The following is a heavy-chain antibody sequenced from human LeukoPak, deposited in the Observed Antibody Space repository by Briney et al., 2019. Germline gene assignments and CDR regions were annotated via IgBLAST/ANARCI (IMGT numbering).Heavy chain of an antibody. CDR3: SRVYAMVTTQRGGKWFDP. CDR1: GYTFSDYY. V-gene: IGHV1-2*02. Sequence: ASVKVSCKASGYTFSDYYMHWVRQAPGQGLEWMGWIKPNSGGTNYAQKFQGRVTMTRDTSINTAYMELSSLRSDDTAVYYCSRVYAMVTTQRGGKWFDPWGQGTLVTVSS. CDR2: IKPNSGGT. D-gene: IGHD2-21*02. J-gene: IGHJ5*02.